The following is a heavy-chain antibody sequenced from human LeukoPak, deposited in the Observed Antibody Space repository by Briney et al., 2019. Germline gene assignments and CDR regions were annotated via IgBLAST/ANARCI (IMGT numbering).Heavy chain of an antibody. V-gene: IGHV1-46*01. D-gene: IGHD2-21*01. CDR3: ARTMADGGANH. CDR1: GYTFINYY. CDR2: INPSGDSV. Sequence: ASVTVSCKASGYTFINYYTHWVRQAPGQGLEWMGRINPSGDSVNYAQKFQDRVTMTRDTSANTVYLELSSLRSDDTAVYYCARTMADGGANHWGQGTLVTVSS. J-gene: IGHJ5*02.